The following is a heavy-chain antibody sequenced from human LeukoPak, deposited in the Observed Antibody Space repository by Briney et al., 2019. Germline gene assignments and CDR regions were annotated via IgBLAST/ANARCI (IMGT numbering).Heavy chain of an antibody. Sequence: PSETLSLTCAVYGGSFSGYYWSWIRQPPGKGLEWIGEINHSGSTNYNPSLKSRVTISVDTSKNQFSLKLSSVTAADTAVYYCAKRPDQLFAYYYYYGMDVWGQGTTVTVSS. D-gene: IGHD3-3*01. CDR1: GGSFSGYY. CDR2: INHSGST. V-gene: IGHV4-34*01. CDR3: AKRPDQLFAYYYYYGMDV. J-gene: IGHJ6*02.